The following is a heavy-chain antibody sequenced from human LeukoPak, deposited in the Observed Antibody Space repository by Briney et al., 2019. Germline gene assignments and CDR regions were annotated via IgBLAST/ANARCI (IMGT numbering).Heavy chain of an antibody. J-gene: IGHJ4*02. D-gene: IGHD3-10*01. Sequence: NPSETLSLTCTVSGGSISSSSHYWGWIRQPPGKGLEWIGSIYYSGSTKYNPSLKSRVTISVDKAKNQFSLKVSSVTAADTAVYYCAREIHYYGSGSYDYWGQGTLVTVSS. CDR2: IYYSGST. CDR1: GGSISSSSHY. V-gene: IGHV4-39*07. CDR3: AREIHYYGSGSYDY.